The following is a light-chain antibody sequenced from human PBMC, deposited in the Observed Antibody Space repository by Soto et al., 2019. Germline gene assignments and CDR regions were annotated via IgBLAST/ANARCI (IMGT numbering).Light chain of an antibody. J-gene: IGKJ5*01. V-gene: IGKV3-11*01. CDR1: QSVSNY. CDR2: DVF. CDR3: QQRSAWPLT. Sequence: EIVLTQSPATLSLSPGERATLSCRANQSVSNYLGWYQQKPGQAPRLLIYDVFNRAPGIPARFSGRGSGTDFTLTISTLEPEDFAVYYCQQRSAWPLTFGQGTRLEIK.